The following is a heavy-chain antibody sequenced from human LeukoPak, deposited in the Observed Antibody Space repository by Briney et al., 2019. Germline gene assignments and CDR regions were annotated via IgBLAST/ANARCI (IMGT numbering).Heavy chain of an antibody. Sequence: ASVKVSCKAPGYTFTGYYMHWVRQAPGQGLEWMGWINPDSGGTNYTQKFQGRLTMTRDTSINTAYMDLSSLGSDDTAVYFCTRAAAGIFTYWGQGSLVTVSS. D-gene: IGHD6-13*01. J-gene: IGHJ4*02. V-gene: IGHV1-2*02. CDR3: TRAAAGIFTY. CDR1: GYTFTGYY. CDR2: INPDSGGT.